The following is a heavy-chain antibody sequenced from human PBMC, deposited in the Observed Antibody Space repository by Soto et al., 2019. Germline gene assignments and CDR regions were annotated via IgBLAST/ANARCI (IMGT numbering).Heavy chain of an antibody. D-gene: IGHD3-22*01. J-gene: IGHJ5*02. CDR3: ARDYYDSSDYTTNWFAP. CDR1: GGSISNSRYY. CDR2: IYHTGNT. Sequence: SETLSLTCTVSGGSISNSRYYWAWIRQPPGKGLEWIGSIYHTGNTYYKPSLRSRVTISVDTSKNQFYLKLTSVTAADTAVYYCARDYYDSSDYTTNWFAPWGQGTLVTVSS. V-gene: IGHV4-39*01.